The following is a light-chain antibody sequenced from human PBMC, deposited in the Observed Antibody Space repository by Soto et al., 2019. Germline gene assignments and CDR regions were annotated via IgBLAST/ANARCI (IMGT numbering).Light chain of an antibody. J-gene: IGLJ2*01. Sequence: QSALTQPASVSGSPGQSITISCTGSSSDIGSYNFVSWYQQHVGKAPKLMTYEGSKRPSGVSDRFSASKSGNTASLTISGLRGEDGAVYYCCPHPVDHVVCGGGTKRPVL. CDR1: SSDIGSYNF. CDR2: EGS. CDR3: CPHPVDHVV. V-gene: IGLV2-23*01.